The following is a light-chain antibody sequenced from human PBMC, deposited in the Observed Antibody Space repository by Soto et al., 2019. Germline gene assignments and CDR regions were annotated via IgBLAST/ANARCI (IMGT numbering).Light chain of an antibody. CDR3: QHYGNSPLYT. Sequence: EIVLTQSPGTLSLSPGERATLSCRASQSVSSSYLAWYQQKPGQALRLLIYGASSRATGIPDRFSVSESGTDCTLIISSLETEDFAVYYHQHYGNSPLYTFGRGTKLEMK. J-gene: IGKJ2*01. CDR1: QSVSSSY. CDR2: GAS. V-gene: IGKV3-20*01.